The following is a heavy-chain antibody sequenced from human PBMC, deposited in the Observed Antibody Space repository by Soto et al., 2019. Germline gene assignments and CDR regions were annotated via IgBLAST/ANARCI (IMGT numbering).Heavy chain of an antibody. CDR1: GYTFTSYG. CDR3: ARGRYGDY. J-gene: IGHJ4*02. V-gene: IGHV1-18*01. D-gene: IGHD1-1*01. CDR2: ISAHNGNT. Sequence: QVHLVQSGAEVKKPGASVKVSCKASGYTFTSYGITWVRQAPGQGLEWMGWISAHNGNTDYAQKLQGRVIVTRDTSTSTAYMELSGRRADDTAVYYCARGRYGDYWGQGALVTVSS.